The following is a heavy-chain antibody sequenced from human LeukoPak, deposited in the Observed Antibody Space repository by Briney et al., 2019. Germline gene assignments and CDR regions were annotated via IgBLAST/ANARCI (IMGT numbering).Heavy chain of an antibody. CDR3: ARDNWFDP. V-gene: IGHV1-18*01. CDR2: ISAYNGNT. CDR1: GYTFTIYG. Sequence: ASVKVSFKASGYTFTIYGISWVRHAPGQGLGRMGWISAYNGNTNYSQKLQGRVTMTTDTSTSTAYMELRSLRSDDTAVYYCARDNWFDPWGQGTLVTVSS. J-gene: IGHJ5*02.